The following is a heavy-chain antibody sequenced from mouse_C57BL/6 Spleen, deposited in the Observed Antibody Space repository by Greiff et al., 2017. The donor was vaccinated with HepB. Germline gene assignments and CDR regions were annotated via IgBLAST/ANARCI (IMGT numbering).Heavy chain of an antibody. D-gene: IGHD1-1*01. Sequence: EVKVEESGPGLVKPSQSLSLTCSVTGYSITSGYYWNWIRQFPGNKLEWMGYISYDGSNNYNPSLKNRISITRDTSKNQFFLKLNSVTTEDTATYYCARYYYGSSYWYFDVWGTGTTVTVSS. J-gene: IGHJ1*03. V-gene: IGHV3-6*01. CDR3: ARYYYGSSYWYFDV. CDR1: GYSITSGYY. CDR2: ISYDGSN.